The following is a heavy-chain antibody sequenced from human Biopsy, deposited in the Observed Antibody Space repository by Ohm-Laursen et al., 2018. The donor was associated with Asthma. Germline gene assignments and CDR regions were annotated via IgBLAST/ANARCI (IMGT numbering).Heavy chain of an antibody. CDR2: SDHRGNT. CDR1: GLSSSAYY. D-gene: IGHD3-3*01. CDR3: ARGPEWSGLDI. Sequence: SDTLSLTCSMYGLSSSAYYWTWIRQTPGKGLEWIGESDHRGNTNTNATLKSRVTISKAKSANEFSLKMKSVTAADTAIYYCARGPEWSGLDIWSQGTTVTVSS. J-gene: IGHJ6*02. V-gene: IGHV4-34*01.